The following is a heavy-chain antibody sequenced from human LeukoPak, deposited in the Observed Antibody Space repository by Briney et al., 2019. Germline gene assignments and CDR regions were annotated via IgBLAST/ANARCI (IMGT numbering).Heavy chain of an antibody. CDR1: GGSISSSSFY. D-gene: IGHD3-3*01. Sequence: SETLSLTCTVSGGSISSSSFYWGWIRQPPGKGLEWIGSIYYSGSTNYNPSLKSRVTISEDTSKNQFSLKLSSVTAADTAVYYCARQSGSYDFWSGYYPTTGYFDYWGQGTLVTVSS. J-gene: IGHJ4*02. V-gene: IGHV4-39*01. CDR3: ARQSGSYDFWSGYYPTTGYFDY. CDR2: IYYSGST.